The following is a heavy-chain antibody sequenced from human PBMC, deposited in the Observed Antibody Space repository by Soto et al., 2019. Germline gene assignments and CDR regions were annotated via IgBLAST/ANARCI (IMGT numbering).Heavy chain of an antibody. CDR1: GVSFSGYV. D-gene: IGHD1-1*01. CDR2: TTYDGGIK. Sequence: GGSLSLSCASSGVSFSGYVMEWVRLAPGKGLEWVAATTYDGGIKHYVDSVKGRFTISRDNSKNTLYLQMNSLRVEDTATYYCAGALENPYFYYGLNVWGQGTTVTVSS. CDR3: AGALENPYFYYGLNV. V-gene: IGHV3-30*03. J-gene: IGHJ6*02.